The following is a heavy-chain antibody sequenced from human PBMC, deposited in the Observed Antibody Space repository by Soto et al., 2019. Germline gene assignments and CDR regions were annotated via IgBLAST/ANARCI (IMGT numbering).Heavy chain of an antibody. CDR3: ARHPERIAEIGWFDP. CDR2: ISGSGGST. CDR1: GFTFSSYA. Sequence: EVQLLESGGGLVQPGGSLRLSCAASGFTFSSYAMSWVRQAPGKGLEWVSVISGSGGSTYYADSVKGRFTISRDNSKNTLYLQMNSLRAEDTAVYYCARHPERIAEIGWFDPWGQGTLVTVSS. V-gene: IGHV3-23*01. D-gene: IGHD6-13*01. J-gene: IGHJ5*02.